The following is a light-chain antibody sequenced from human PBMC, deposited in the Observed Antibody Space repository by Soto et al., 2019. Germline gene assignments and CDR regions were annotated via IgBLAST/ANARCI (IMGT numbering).Light chain of an antibody. CDR3: QKRSNWPIN. CDR2: GAS. CDR1: QSVSSSN. J-gene: IGKJ5*01. Sequence: EIVLTHSPGTLSFSPLEIATLSFRSSQSVSSSNLAWYYQKPGQPPRLLIFGASNRATGIPARFSGSGSGTDFTLTISSLEPEDFAVYYCQKRSNWPINFGQGTRLEIK. V-gene: IGKV3-11*01.